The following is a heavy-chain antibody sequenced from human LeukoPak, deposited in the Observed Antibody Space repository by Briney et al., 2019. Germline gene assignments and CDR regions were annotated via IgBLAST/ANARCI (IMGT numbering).Heavy chain of an antibody. CDR1: GFTFSSYG. V-gene: IGHV3-30*18. CDR2: ISYDGSNK. D-gene: IGHD3-10*01. Sequence: GGSLRLSCAASGFTFSSYGMHWVRQAPGKGLEWVAVISYDGSNKYYADSVKGRFTISRDNSKNTLYLQKNSLRAEDTAVYYCAKDNGSGSYYTSYFDYWGQGTLVTVSS. J-gene: IGHJ4*02. CDR3: AKDNGSGSYYTSYFDY.